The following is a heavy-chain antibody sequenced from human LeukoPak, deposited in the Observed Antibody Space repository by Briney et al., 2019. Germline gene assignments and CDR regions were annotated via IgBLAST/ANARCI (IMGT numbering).Heavy chain of an antibody. V-gene: IGHV3-30-3*01. J-gene: IGHJ6*03. CDR1: GFTFSSYP. CDR2: VSDDGNKK. D-gene: IGHD2-2*01. CDR3: ARGQLLLEGYFYYMDV. Sequence: GRSLRLSCAASGFTFSSYPMHWVRQAPGKGLEWVAVVSDDGNKKFDADFVKGRFTISRDNSKNTLYLQMNSLRGEDTAVYYCARGQLLLEGYFYYMDVWGEGTTVTVSS.